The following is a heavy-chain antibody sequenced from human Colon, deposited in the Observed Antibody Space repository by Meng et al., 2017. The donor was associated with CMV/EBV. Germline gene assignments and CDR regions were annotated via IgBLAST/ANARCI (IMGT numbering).Heavy chain of an antibody. D-gene: IGHD3-3*01. Sequence: GESLKISCAASGFTFSSYWMHWVRQAPGEGLVWVSRINTDGSRTNYADSVEGRFTSSRDNAKNTLYLQMSSLRAEDTAVYYCATDSYDVWSGYPTYYFDYWGQGTLVTVSS. V-gene: IGHV3-74*01. CDR3: ATDSYDVWSGYPTYYFDY. CDR1: GFTFSSYW. CDR2: INTDGSRT. J-gene: IGHJ4*02.